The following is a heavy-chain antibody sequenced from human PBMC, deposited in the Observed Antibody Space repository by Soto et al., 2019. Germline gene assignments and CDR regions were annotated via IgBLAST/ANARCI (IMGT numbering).Heavy chain of an antibody. CDR3: ARLGRTTLRYYYMDV. CDR1: GGSISSSSYY. Sequence: SETLSLTCTVSGGSISSSSYYWGWIRQPPGKGLQWIGSIYYSGTTYYNPSLKSRVTIFVDTSKNQFSLKLSSVTAADTAVYYCARLGRTTLRYYYMDVWGQGTTVTVSS. CDR2: IYYSGTT. J-gene: IGHJ6*03. D-gene: IGHD1-1*01. V-gene: IGHV4-39*01.